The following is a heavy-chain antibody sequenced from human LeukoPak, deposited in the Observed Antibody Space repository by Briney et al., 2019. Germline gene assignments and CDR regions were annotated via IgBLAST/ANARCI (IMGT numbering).Heavy chain of an antibody. CDR2: INANSGDT. CDR3: ARDHQL. CDR1: GYIFTGYL. V-gene: IGHV1-2*02. D-gene: IGHD1-1*01. Sequence: ASVKVSCKASGYIFTGYLIHWVRQAPGQGLERMGWINANSGDTNYAPNFQGRITMTRDTSISIAYMEVRSLRSDDTAVFYCARDHQLWGQGTLVTVSS. J-gene: IGHJ4*02.